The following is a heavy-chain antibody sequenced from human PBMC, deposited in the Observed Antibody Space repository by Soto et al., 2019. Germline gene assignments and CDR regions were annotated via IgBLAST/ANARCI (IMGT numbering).Heavy chain of an antibody. CDR3: AREVEYTSAFGISSSFDY. J-gene: IGHJ4*02. V-gene: IGHV3-30-3*01. Sequence: LRLSCAASGFTLSSYAIHWVRQAPGKGLEWVTVISKGGSNLYFADSVKGRFTISRDNSKNTLYLQMNSLRSEDTAVYYCAREVEYTSAFGISSSFDYWGQGTLVTVSS. D-gene: IGHD6-19*01. CDR1: GFTLSSYA. CDR2: ISKGGSNL.